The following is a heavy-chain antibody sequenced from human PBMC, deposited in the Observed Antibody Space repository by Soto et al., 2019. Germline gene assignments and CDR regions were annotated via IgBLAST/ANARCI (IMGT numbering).Heavy chain of an antibody. CDR1: GFTFDDYA. J-gene: IGHJ4*02. D-gene: IGHD5-12*01. V-gene: IGHV3-9*01. Sequence: PGGSLRLSCAASGFTFDDYAMHWVRQAPGKGLEWVSGISWNSGSIGYADSVKGRFTISRDNAKNSLYLQMNSLRAEDTALYYCAKDIRYSGYDFCFDYWGQGTLVTVSS. CDR2: ISWNSGSI. CDR3: AKDIRYSGYDFCFDY.